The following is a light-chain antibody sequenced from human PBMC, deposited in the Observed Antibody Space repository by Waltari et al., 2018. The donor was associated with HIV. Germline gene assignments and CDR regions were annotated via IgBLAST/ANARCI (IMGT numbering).Light chain of an antibody. V-gene: IGLV1-47*01. Sequence: QSVLTQPPSASGTPGQRVTISCSGSSSDIGSYYVYWFQQLPGTAPKLLIDRNKQRPSGSPDRFAGSKSGTAASLAISGLRSEDEADYYCATWDDNLSGVVFGGGTKLTVL. CDR1: SSDIGSYY. J-gene: IGLJ2*01. CDR2: RNK. CDR3: ATWDDNLSGVV.